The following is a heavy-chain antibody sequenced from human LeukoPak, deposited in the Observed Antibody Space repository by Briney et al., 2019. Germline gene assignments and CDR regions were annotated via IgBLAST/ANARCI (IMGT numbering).Heavy chain of an antibody. CDR1: GFIFSDYS. Sequence: GGSLRLSCAASGFIFSDYSIGWVRQAAGKGLEWVSSITTSRDQYHADSVKGRFTVSRDNAKSSVYLQMNSLRADDTAVYYCARDSYCPNDVCYDYWGQGILVTVS. CDR3: ARDSYCPNDVCYDY. CDR2: ITTSRDQ. D-gene: IGHD2-8*01. V-gene: IGHV3-21*06. J-gene: IGHJ4*02.